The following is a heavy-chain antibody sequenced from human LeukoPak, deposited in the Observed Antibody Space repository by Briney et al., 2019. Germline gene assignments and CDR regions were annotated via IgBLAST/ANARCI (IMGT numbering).Heavy chain of an antibody. D-gene: IGHD3-3*01. J-gene: IGHJ4*02. CDR2: IYTSGTT. CDR3: ARATEGYDFWSGYYNYFGY. CDR1: GGSISSGSYY. V-gene: IGHV4-61*02. Sequence: SQTLSLTCTVSGGSISSGSYYWSCIRQPAGKGLEWIGRIYTSGTTNYNPSLKSRVTISVDTSKNQFSLKLSSVTAADTAVYYCARATEGYDFWSGYYNYFGYWGQGTLVTVSS.